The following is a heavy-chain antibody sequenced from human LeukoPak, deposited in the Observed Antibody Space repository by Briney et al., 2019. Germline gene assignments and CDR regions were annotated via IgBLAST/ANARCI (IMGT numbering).Heavy chain of an antibody. CDR3: AREGVTKYYFDY. J-gene: IGHJ4*02. V-gene: IGHV4-59*01. CDR2: IYYSGST. CDR1: GGSISSYY. D-gene: IGHD4-11*01. Sequence: RTSETLSLTCTVSGGSISSYYWSWIRQPPGKGLEWIGYIYYSGSTDYNPSLKSRVTISVDTSKNQFYLKLSSVTAADTAVYYCAREGVTKYYFDYWGQGTLVTVSS.